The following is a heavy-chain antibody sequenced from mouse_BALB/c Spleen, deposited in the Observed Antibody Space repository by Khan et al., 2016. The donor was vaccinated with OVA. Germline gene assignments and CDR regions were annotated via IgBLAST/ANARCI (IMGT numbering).Heavy chain of an antibody. J-gene: IGHJ2*01. Sequence: VQLQQSGPELVKPGPSVKLSSKASGYSFTGYFMNGWMRGHGKTLGWFGRFIPHIGETFYNQKFKGKATLTVDESSSTAHMELRSLASEDSAVYYCARKNGSDFDYWGQGTTLTVSS. V-gene: IGHV1-20*02. CDR1: GYSFTGYF. D-gene: IGHD1-1*01. CDR3: ARKNGSDFDY. CDR2: FIPHIGET.